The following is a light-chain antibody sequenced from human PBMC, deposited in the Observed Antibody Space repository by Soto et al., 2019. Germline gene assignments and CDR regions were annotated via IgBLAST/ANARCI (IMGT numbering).Light chain of an antibody. CDR1: QGISSY. J-gene: IGKJ2*01. CDR2: AAS. Sequence: AIRMTQSPSSLSASTGDRVTITCRASQGISSYLAWYQQKPGKAPKLLIFAASTLQSGVPSRFSGSGSRTDFTLTISCLQSEDFATYYGQQYYSYPPYTFGQGTKLEIK. CDR3: QQYYSYPPYT. V-gene: IGKV1-8*01.